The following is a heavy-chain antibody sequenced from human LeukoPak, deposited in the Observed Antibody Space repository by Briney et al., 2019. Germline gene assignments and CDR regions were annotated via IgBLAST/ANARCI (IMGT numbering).Heavy chain of an antibody. D-gene: IGHD5-12*01. Sequence: GGSLRLSCAASGFTFSSYGMHWVRQAPGKGPEWVAFIRYDGSNKYYADSAKGRFTISRDNSKNTLYLQMNSLRAEDTAVYYCAKDIDGYDFSVEDQYWGQGTLVTVSS. CDR1: GFTFSSYG. J-gene: IGHJ4*02. CDR2: IRYDGSNK. V-gene: IGHV3-30*02. CDR3: AKDIDGYDFSVEDQY.